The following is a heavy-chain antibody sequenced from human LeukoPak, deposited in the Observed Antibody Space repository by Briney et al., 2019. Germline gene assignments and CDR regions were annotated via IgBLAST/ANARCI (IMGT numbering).Heavy chain of an antibody. CDR3: ASRSYGDYGYFQH. CDR1: GYTFTGYY. D-gene: IGHD4-17*01. CDR2: INPNSGGT. J-gene: IGHJ1*01. V-gene: IGHV1-2*02. Sequence: ASVKVSCKASGYTFTGYYMHWVRQAPGQGLEWMGWINPNSGGTNYAQKFQGRVTMTWDTSISTAYMELSRLRSDDTAVYYCASRSYGDYGYFQHWGQGTLVTVSS.